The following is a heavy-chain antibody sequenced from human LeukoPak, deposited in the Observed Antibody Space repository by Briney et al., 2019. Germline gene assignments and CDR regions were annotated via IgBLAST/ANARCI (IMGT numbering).Heavy chain of an antibody. CDR2: ISSSGSYI. Sequence: GGSLRLSCAASGFTFTRYSMNWVRQAPGKGLEWVSSISSSGSYIFYAQSVEGRFVISRDNAKNSHYLQMNSLRVDDTAVYFCARGTYRSSSPSIGMPYYLDYWGQGILVTVSS. J-gene: IGHJ4*02. V-gene: IGHV3-21*01. CDR1: GFTFTRYS. CDR3: ARGTYRSSSPSIGMPYYLDY. D-gene: IGHD6-6*01.